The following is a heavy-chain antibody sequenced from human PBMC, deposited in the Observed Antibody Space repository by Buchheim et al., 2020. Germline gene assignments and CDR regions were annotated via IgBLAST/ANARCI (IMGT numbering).Heavy chain of an antibody. J-gene: IGHJ5*02. D-gene: IGHD3-3*01. V-gene: IGHV1-18*04. Sequence: QVQLVQSGAEVKKPGASVKVSCKASGYTFTSYGISWVRQAPGQGLEWMGWISAYNGNTNYAQKLQGRDTMTTDTSTSTAYMELRSLSSDDTAVYHCARDNAPVGGYYDFWSGYYNWFDPWGQGTL. CDR3: ARDNAPVGGYYDFWSGYYNWFDP. CDR1: GYTFTSYG. CDR2: ISAYNGNT.